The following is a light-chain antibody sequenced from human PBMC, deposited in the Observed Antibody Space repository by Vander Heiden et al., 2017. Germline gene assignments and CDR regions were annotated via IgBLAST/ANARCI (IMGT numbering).Light chain of an antibody. CDR3: SAYTSSHTLV. J-gene: IGLJ3*02. V-gene: IGLV2-14*03. CDR2: DVS. Sequence: QSALPQPAPVSGSPGQSLTISCTGTSSDVGGYNYVSWYQQRPGKAPELMIYDVSTRPSVVSNRFSGSKSGNTASLTISGLQAEDEADYYCSAYTSSHTLVFGGGTKLTVL. CDR1: SSDVGGYNY.